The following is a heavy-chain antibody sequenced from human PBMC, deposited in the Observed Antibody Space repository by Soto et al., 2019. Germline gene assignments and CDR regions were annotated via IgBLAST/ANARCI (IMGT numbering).Heavy chain of an antibody. CDR1: GGSLSDYY. J-gene: IGHJ3*02. CDR3: ARKETHSYGEFDI. V-gene: IGHV4-34*01. CDR2: VHHSGRT. D-gene: IGHD4-17*01. Sequence: VQLQQWGAGLLKPSETLSLTCAVYGGSLSDYYWTWIRQPPGMGLEWIGEVHHSGRTNYNPSLKSRVTMSADTSKKQFSLRLTSVIAADTAMYHCARKETHSYGEFDIWDQGTMVTVSS.